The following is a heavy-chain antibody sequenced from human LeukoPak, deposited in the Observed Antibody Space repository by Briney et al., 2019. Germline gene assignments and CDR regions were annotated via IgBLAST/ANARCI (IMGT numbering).Heavy chain of an antibody. J-gene: IGHJ4*02. CDR1: GFTFSTYE. CDR3: ARDHNYAFDN. D-gene: IGHD1-1*01. Sequence: PGGSLRLSCEASGFTFSTYEMNWVRQAPGKGLEWISNHGYSSGKTNYADSVKGRFTISGDNAKNSLYLQMNSLRVEDTAVYYCARDHNYAFDNWGQGILVTVSS. CDR2: HGYSSGKT. V-gene: IGHV3-48*03.